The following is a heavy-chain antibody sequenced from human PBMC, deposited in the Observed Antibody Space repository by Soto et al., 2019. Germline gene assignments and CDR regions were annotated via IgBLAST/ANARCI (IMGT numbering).Heavy chain of an antibody. D-gene: IGHD3-3*01. Sequence: ESGGGLVQPGGSLRLSCAASGVTVRNNYMSWVRQAPGKGLEWVSVIYSGGRTYYADSVKGRFIISRDSSKNTLYLQMNSLRAEDTAVYYCARDTYDDYRGQGTLVTVSS. V-gene: IGHV3-66*01. CDR3: ARDTYDDY. J-gene: IGHJ4*02. CDR1: GVTVRNNY. CDR2: IYSGGRT.